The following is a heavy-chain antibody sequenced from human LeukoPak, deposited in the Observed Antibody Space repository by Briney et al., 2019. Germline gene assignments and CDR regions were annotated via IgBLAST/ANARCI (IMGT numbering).Heavy chain of an antibody. CDR3: ARRLTQYDCFDP. CDR1: GDSVSSNSVS. CDR2: TYYRSTWYN. Sequence: SQTLSLTCAISGDSVSSNSVSWNWIRQFPSRGLEWLGRTYYRSTWYNDYAVSVRGRITVNPDTSKNQFSLHLNSVTPEDTAVYYCARRLTQYDCFDPWGQGILVTVSS. V-gene: IGHV6-1*01. D-gene: IGHD2-2*01. J-gene: IGHJ5*02.